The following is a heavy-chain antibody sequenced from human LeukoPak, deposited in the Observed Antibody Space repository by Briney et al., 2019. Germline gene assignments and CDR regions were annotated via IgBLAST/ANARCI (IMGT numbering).Heavy chain of an antibody. J-gene: IGHJ4*02. CDR2: IYYSGST. D-gene: IGHD1-1*01. V-gene: IGHV4-39*01. Sequence: SETLSLTCTVSGGSISSSSYYWGWIRQPPGKGLEWIGSIYYSGSTYYNPSLKSRVTISVDTSKNQFSLKLSSVTAADTAVYYCARHAVSFRGTNFDYWGQGTLVTVSS. CDR1: GGSISSSSYY. CDR3: ARHAVSFRGTNFDY.